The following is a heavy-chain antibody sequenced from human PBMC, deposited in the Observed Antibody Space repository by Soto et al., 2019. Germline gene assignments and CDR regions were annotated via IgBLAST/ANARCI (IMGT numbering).Heavy chain of an antibody. CDR3: ARAAPRYCSGGSCYSRRAY. Sequence: SETLSLTCAVYGWSFSGYYWSWIRQPPGKGLEWIGEINHSGSTNYNPSLKSRVTISVDTSKNQFSLKLSSVTAADTAVYYCARAAPRYCSGGSCYSRRAYSAQRTPVPVSS. J-gene: IGHJ1*01. CDR1: GWSFSGYY. D-gene: IGHD2-15*01. V-gene: IGHV4-34*01. CDR2: INHSGST.